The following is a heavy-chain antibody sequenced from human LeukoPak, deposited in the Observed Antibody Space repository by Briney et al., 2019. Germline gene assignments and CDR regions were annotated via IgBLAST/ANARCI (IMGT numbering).Heavy chain of an antibody. CDR2: VSYDGNNK. Sequence: GGSLRLSCAPSGFSFSSYAMHWVRQAPGKGLEWVAVVSYDGNNKYYADSVKGRFTISRDNSKSTLFLQMNSLRAEDTAVYYCARDIVVAAATPEFYYYGMDVWGQGTTVTVSS. J-gene: IGHJ6*02. V-gene: IGHV3-30-3*01. CDR1: GFSFSSYA. CDR3: ARDIVVAAATPEFYYYGMDV. D-gene: IGHD2-15*01.